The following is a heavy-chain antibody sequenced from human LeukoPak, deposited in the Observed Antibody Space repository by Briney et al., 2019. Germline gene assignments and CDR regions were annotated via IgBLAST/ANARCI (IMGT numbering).Heavy chain of an antibody. Sequence: SETLSLTCTVSGGSISSSSYYWGWIRQPPGKGLEWIGSIYYSGSTYYNPSLKSRVTISVDTSKNQFSLKLSSVTAADTAVYYCARRATMIVVGGDDAFDIWGQGTMVTVSS. J-gene: IGHJ3*02. D-gene: IGHD3-22*01. CDR1: GGSISSSSYY. CDR3: ARRATMIVVGGDDAFDI. V-gene: IGHV4-39*01. CDR2: IYYSGST.